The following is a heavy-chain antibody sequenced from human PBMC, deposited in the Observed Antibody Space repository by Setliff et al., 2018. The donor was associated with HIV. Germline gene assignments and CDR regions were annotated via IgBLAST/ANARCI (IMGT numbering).Heavy chain of an antibody. CDR3: AKDSEFFPVPDRSGYMDY. CDR1: GFSFNSYG. D-gene: IGHD5-12*01. J-gene: IGHJ4*02. V-gene: IGHV3-30*02. Sequence: HPGGSLRLSCTFYGFSFNSYGMHWVRQAPGKGLEWVARIWYDERHKYYANSVKGRFTISRDNPKRTLYLQIDSLRAEDTAVYYCAKDSEFFPVPDRSGYMDYWGQGTPVTVSS. CDR2: IWYDERHK.